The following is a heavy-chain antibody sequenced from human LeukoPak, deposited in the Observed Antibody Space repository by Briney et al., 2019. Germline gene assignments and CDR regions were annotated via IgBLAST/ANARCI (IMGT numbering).Heavy chain of an antibody. V-gene: IGHV3-21*01. CDR3: ARDEDSPGFDY. Sequence: GGSLRLSCAASGFTVSSNYMSWVRQAPGKGLEWVLSISSSSSYIYYADSVKGRFTISRDNAKNSLYLQMNSLRAEDTAVYYCARDEDSPGFDYWGQGTLVTVSS. D-gene: IGHD2-15*01. CDR2: ISSSSSYI. CDR1: GFTVSSNY. J-gene: IGHJ4*02.